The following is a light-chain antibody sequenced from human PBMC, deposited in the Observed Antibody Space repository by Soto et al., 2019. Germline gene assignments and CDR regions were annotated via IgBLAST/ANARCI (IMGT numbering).Light chain of an antibody. J-gene: IGLJ3*02. V-gene: IGLV2-8*01. Sequence: QSALTQPPSASGSPGQSVAISCTGTSSDVGGYNYVSWYQQHPGKAPKLMIYEVTKRPSGVHDRFSGSKSGNTASLTVSGLQAEDEAAYYCSSYAGSNIWVFGGGTKVTVL. CDR1: SSDVGGYNY. CDR3: SSYAGSNIWV. CDR2: EVT.